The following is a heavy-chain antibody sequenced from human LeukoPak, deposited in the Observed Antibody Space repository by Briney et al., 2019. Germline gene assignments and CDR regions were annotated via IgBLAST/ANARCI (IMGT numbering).Heavy chain of an antibody. V-gene: IGHV3-7*01. CDR2: IKEDGSVR. Sequence: GGSLRLSCAVSGFTFGRSWMSWVRQTLAKGLEFVANIKEDGSVRNYVDSVQGRFTISRDNAKNSLYLHMNSLRAEDTAVYYCARDPGYSSFDYWGQGTLVTVSS. D-gene: IGHD6-13*01. CDR3: ARDPGYSSFDY. J-gene: IGHJ4*02. CDR1: GFTFGRSW.